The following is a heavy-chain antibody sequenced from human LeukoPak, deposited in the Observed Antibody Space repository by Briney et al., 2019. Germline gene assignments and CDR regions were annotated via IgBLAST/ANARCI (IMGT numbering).Heavy chain of an antibody. J-gene: IGHJ6*03. Sequence: ASVKVSCKASGYTFTGYYMHWVRQAPGQGLEWMGWINPNSGGTNYAQKFQGRVTMTRDTSISTAYMELSRLRSDDTAVYYCARGRLVVDDYSYYYYYMDVWGKGTTVTVSS. V-gene: IGHV1-2*02. CDR3: ARGRLVVDDYSYYYYYMDV. CDR1: GYTFTGYY. CDR2: INPNSGGT. D-gene: IGHD2-15*01.